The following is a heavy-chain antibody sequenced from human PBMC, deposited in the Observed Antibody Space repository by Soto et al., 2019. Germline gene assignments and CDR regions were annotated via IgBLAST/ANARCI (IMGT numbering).Heavy chain of an antibody. J-gene: IGHJ6*02. Sequence: PGGSLRLSCAASGFTFSSYWMHWVRQAPGKGLVWVSRINSDGSSTSYADSVKGRFTISRDNAKNTLYLQMNSLRAEDTAVYYCARDIRFGVVHYYGMDVWGQGTTVTVSS. D-gene: IGHD3-3*01. CDR1: GFTFSSYW. CDR2: INSDGSST. CDR3: ARDIRFGVVHYYGMDV. V-gene: IGHV3-74*01.